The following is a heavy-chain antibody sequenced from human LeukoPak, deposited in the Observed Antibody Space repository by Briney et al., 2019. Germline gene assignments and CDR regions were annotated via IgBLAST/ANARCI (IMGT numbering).Heavy chain of an antibody. CDR3: ASDPRRGVRGVLFDY. V-gene: IGHV3-30*04. J-gene: IGHJ4*02. CDR2: ISYDGSNK. CDR1: GFTFSSYA. Sequence: GGSLRLSCAASGFTFSSYAMHWVRQAPGKGLEWVAVISYDGSNKYYADSVKGRFTISRDNSKNTLYLQMNSLRAEDTAVYYCASDPRRGVRGVLFDYWGQGTLVTVSS. D-gene: IGHD3-10*01.